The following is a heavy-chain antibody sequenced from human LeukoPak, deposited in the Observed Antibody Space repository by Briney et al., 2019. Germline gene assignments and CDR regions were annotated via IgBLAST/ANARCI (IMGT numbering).Heavy chain of an antibody. CDR3: ARGGPLSYSGSLYGAFDM. J-gene: IGHJ3*02. V-gene: IGHV3-30-3*01. CDR2: ISYDGSNK. CDR1: GFTFSSYA. D-gene: IGHD1-26*01. Sequence: GGSLRLSCAASGFTFSSYAMYWVRQAPGKGLEWVAVISYDGSNKYYADSVKGRFTISRDSSKNTLYLQMNSLRAEDTAVYYCARGGPLSYSGSLYGAFDMWGQGTMVTVSS.